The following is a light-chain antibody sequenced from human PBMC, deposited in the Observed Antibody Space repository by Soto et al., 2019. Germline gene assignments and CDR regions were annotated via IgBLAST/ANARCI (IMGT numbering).Light chain of an antibody. CDR1: QRVRSTF. Sequence: EIVLTQSPGTLSLSPCDTATLSCIASQRVRSTFLAWYQHKPGQAPRLLIYGASTRATGVPDRFSGSGSGTDFTLTISRLEPEDFAVYYCQQYGSSPPLTFGGGTKVDIK. V-gene: IGKV3-20*01. CDR2: GAS. J-gene: IGKJ4*01. CDR3: QQYGSSPPLT.